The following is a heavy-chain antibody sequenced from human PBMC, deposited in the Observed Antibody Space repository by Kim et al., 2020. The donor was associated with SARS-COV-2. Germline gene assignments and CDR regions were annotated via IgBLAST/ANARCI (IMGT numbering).Heavy chain of an antibody. Sequence: GGSLRLSCAASGFTFTDYSMNWVRQAPGKGPEWVSYIKSSSGVYYADSVKGRFTMFRDNAKNSVYLQMSSLRDEDTAVYYCARSSYYRLDCWGQGTLVTVSS. CDR1: GFTFTDYS. V-gene: IGHV3-48*02. J-gene: IGHJ4*02. D-gene: IGHD3-22*01. CDR3: ARSSYYRLDC. CDR2: IKSSSGV.